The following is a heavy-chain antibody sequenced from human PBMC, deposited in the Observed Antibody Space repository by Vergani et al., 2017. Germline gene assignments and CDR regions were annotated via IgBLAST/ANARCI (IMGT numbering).Heavy chain of an antibody. D-gene: IGHD5-24*01. CDR2: ISSSSSYI. J-gene: IGHJ5*02. CDR1: GFTVSSNY. V-gene: IGHV3-53*04. Sequence: EVQLVESGGGLVQPGGSLRLSCAASGFTVSSNYMSWVRQAPGKGLEWVSSISSSSSYIYYADSVKGRFTISRHNSKHTLYLQMNSLRAEDTAVYYCARVGRDGYNFGWFDPWGQGTLVTVSS. CDR3: ARVGRDGYNFGWFDP.